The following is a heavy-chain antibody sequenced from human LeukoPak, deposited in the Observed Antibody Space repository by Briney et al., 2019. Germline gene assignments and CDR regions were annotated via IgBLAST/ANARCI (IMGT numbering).Heavy chain of an antibody. J-gene: IGHJ4*02. D-gene: IGHD3-10*01. Sequence: GGSLRPSCAASGFTFSSYWMSWVRQAPGKGLEWVANIKQDGSEKYYVDSVKGRFTISRDNAKTSLYLQMNSLRAEDTAVYYCARTGYNHVRGFDYWGQGTLVTVSS. CDR1: GFTFSSYW. CDR2: IKQDGSEK. V-gene: IGHV3-7*01. CDR3: ARTGYNHVRGFDY.